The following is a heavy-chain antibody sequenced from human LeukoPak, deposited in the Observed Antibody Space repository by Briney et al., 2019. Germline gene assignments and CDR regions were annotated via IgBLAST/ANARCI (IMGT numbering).Heavy chain of an antibody. CDR1: GGSISSGGYY. J-gene: IGHJ3*02. CDR2: IYYSGST. Sequence: SETHSLTCTVSGGSISSGGYYWSWIRQHPGKGLEWIGYIYYSGSTYYNPSLKSRVTISVDTSKNQFSLKLSSVTAADTAVYYCAREGSSGYYPWAFDIWGQGTMVTVSS. V-gene: IGHV4-31*03. CDR3: AREGSSGYYPWAFDI. D-gene: IGHD3-22*01.